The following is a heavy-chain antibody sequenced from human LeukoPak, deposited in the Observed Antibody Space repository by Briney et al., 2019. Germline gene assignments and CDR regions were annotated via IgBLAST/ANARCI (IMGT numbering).Heavy chain of an antibody. CDR2: ISSRSTYI. V-gene: IGHV3-21*01. Sequence: GALGLSCAASGFTFSTYSMSWVRQAPGKGPEWVSVISSRSTYIYYADSVKGRFTISRDNAKNSLYLQMNSLRAEDTAVYYCARYTSGWNGGTLGYYMDVWGEGTTVTVSS. J-gene: IGHJ6*03. CDR3: ARYTSGWNGGTLGYYMDV. CDR1: GFTFSTYS. D-gene: IGHD6-19*01.